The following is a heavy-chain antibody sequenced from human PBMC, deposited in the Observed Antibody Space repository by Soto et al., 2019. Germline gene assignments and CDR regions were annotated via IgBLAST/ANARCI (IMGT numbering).Heavy chain of an antibody. J-gene: IGHJ6*03. CDR2: IYYSGRT. CDR3: ARQGSTVTKDDYYYYMDV. D-gene: IGHD4-17*01. V-gene: IGHV4-39*01. CDR1: GGSISSSSYY. Sequence: QLQLQESGPGLVKPSETLSLTCTVSGGSISSSSYYWGWIRQPPGKGLEWIGSIYYSGRTYYNPSLKSRVTISADTSKNQFSLKLRSVTAADTAVYYCARQGSTVTKDDYYYYMDVWGKGTTVTVSS.